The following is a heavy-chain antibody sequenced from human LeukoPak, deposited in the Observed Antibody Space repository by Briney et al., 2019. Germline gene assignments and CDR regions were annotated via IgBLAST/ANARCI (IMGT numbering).Heavy chain of an antibody. CDR2: INSVGSST. V-gene: IGHV3-74*01. Sequence: PGGSLRLSCAASGFTFSSFWMHWVRQAPGKGLVWVSRINSVGSSTSYADSVKGRFTISRHNSKNTLYLQMNSLGAEDTAVYYCAREVGGSAFDIWGQGTMVTVSS. CDR3: AREVGGSAFDI. D-gene: IGHD3-16*01. CDR1: GFTFSSFW. J-gene: IGHJ3*02.